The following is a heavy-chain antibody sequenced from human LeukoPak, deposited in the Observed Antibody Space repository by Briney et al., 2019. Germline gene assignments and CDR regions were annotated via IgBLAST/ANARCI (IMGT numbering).Heavy chain of an antibody. CDR1: GFTFDDYA. Sequence: SLRLSCAASGFTFDDYAMHWVRQAPGKGLEWVSGISWNSGSIGYADSAKGRFTISRDNAKNSLYLQMNSLRPEDMALYYCAKGAARLSLFTSFDYWGQGTLVTASS. D-gene: IGHD3-16*01. V-gene: IGHV3-9*03. CDR2: ISWNSGSI. CDR3: AKGAARLSLFTSFDY. J-gene: IGHJ4*02.